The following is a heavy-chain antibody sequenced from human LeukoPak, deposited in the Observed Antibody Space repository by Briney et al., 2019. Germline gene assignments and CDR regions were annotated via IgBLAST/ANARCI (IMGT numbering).Heavy chain of an antibody. Sequence: RASVKVSCKASGGTFSSYAISWVRQAPGQGLEWMGGIIPIFGTANYAQKFQGRVTITADESTSTAYMELGSLRSEDTAVYYCARSDFAVRGVMGLVGPQGYWGQGTLVTVSS. CDR3: ARSDFAVRGVMGLVGPQGY. D-gene: IGHD3-10*01. J-gene: IGHJ4*02. CDR1: GGTFSSYA. CDR2: IIPIFGTA. V-gene: IGHV1-69*13.